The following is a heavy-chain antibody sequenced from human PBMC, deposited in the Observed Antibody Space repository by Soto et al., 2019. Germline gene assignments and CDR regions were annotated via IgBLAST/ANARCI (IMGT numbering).Heavy chain of an antibody. J-gene: IGHJ4*02. V-gene: IGHV2-5*02. CDR2: LYWDDDK. D-gene: IGHD6-13*01. CDR1: GFSLSTSEVG. Sequence: QITLKESGPTLVKPTQTLTLTCTFSGFSLSTSEVGVGWIRQPPGKDLEWLALLYWDDDKRYNPSLKSRLTIPKDTSKNQVVLTLTNMDPVDTATYYCVHRAGMGGNSWLPGHWGQGTLVTVSS. CDR3: VHRAGMGGNSWLPGH.